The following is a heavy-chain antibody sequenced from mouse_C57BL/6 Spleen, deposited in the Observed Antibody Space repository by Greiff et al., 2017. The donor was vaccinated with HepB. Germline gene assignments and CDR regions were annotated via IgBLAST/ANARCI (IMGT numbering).Heavy chain of an antibody. CDR1: GFTFSDYG. CDR2: ISSGSSTI. CDR3: ARNGYDEDYFDY. V-gene: IGHV5-17*01. D-gene: IGHD2-2*01. J-gene: IGHJ2*01. Sequence: EVMLVESGGGLVKPGGSLKLSCAASGFTFSDYGMHWVRQAPEKGLEWVAYISSGSSTIYYADTVKGRFTISRDNAKNTLFLQMTSLRSEDTAMYYCARNGYDEDYFDYWGQGTTLTVSS.